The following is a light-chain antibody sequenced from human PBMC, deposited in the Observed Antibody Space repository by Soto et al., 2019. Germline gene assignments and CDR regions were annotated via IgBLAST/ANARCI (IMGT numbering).Light chain of an antibody. CDR1: QSVGKY. CDR2: DAS. CDR3: QQRGNRPPWT. Sequence: EIVMTQSPATLSLSPGERPTLSCRASQSVGKYLVWYQQKPGQAPRLLIYDASNRATGIPARFSGSGSGTDFTLTISSLEPEDVAVYYCQQRGNRPPWTFGQGTKVDIK. V-gene: IGKV3-11*01. J-gene: IGKJ1*01.